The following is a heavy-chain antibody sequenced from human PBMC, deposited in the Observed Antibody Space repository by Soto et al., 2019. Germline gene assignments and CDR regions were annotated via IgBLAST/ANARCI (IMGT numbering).Heavy chain of an antibody. CDR3: ARRDRGYYDSSGYYQGSSDY. J-gene: IGHJ4*02. CDR1: GGSVSSGSYY. CDR2: IYYSGST. D-gene: IGHD3-22*01. Sequence: PSETLSLTCTVSGGSVSSGSYYWSWIRQPPGKGLEWIGYIYYSGSTNYNPSLKSRVTISVDTSKNQFSLKLSSVTAADTAVYYCARRDRGYYDSSGYYQGSSDYWGQGTLVTVSS. V-gene: IGHV4-61*01.